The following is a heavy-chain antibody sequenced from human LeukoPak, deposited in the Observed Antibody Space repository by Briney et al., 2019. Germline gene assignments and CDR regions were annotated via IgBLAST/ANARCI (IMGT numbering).Heavy chain of an antibody. CDR3: ARVPTITIFGVVIVGGAYFDY. CDR2: ISAYNGNT. Sequence: ASVKVSCKASGYTFTSYGISWVRQAPGQGLEWMGWISAYNGNTNYAQKLQGRDTMTTDTSTSTAYMELRSLRSDDTAVYYCARVPTITIFGVVIVGGAYFDYWGQGTLVTVSS. V-gene: IGHV1-18*01. J-gene: IGHJ4*02. CDR1: GYTFTSYG. D-gene: IGHD3-3*01.